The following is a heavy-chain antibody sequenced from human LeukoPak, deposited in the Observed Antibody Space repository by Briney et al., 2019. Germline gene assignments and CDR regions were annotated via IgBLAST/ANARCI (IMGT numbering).Heavy chain of an antibody. J-gene: IGHJ3*02. V-gene: IGHV4-61*02. D-gene: IGHD3-22*01. Sequence: SETLSLTCTVSGGSTSSSSYYWSWIRQPAGKGLEWICRIYTSGSTNYNPSLKSRVTMSVDTSKNQFSLKLSSVTAADTAVYYCARDLFYYDSSGYNSDAFDIWGQGTMVTVSS. CDR3: ARDLFYYDSSGYNSDAFDI. CDR1: GGSTSSSSYY. CDR2: IYTSGST.